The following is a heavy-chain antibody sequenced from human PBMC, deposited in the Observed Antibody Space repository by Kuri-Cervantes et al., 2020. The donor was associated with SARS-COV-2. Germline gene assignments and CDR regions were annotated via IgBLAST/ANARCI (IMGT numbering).Heavy chain of an antibody. V-gene: IGHV4-34*01. CDR2: INHSGST. CDR1: GGSFSGYY. CDR3: ARPGYCSSTSCYNNWFDP. Sequence: GSLRLSCAVYGGSFSGYYWSWIRQPPGKGLEWIGEINHSGSTNYNPSLKSRVTISVDTSKNQFSLKLSSVTAADTAVYYCARPGYCSSTSCYNNWFDPWDQGTLVTVSS. D-gene: IGHD2-2*02. J-gene: IGHJ5*02.